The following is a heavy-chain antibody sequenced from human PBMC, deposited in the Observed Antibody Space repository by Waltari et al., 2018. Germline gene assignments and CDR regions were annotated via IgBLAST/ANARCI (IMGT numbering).Heavy chain of an antibody. CDR1: GYTFTTYA. D-gene: IGHD2-15*01. V-gene: IGHV1-3*01. CDR2: INAGNVNT. Sequence: QVQLVQSGAEVKKPGASVKVSCKASGYTFTTYAMHWVRQAPGQRLEWMGWINAGNVNTKDSRKFQCRVTITRDTSASTAYMEMSSLRSEDTAVYYCARSLVVVVAATPGYWGQGTLVTVSS. J-gene: IGHJ4*02. CDR3: ARSLVVVVAATPGY.